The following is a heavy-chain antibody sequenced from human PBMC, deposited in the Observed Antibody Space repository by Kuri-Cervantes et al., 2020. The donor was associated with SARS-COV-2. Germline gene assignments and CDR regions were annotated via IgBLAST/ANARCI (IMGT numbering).Heavy chain of an antibody. CDR2: INPSGGST. V-gene: IGHV1-46*01. D-gene: IGHD3-3*01. CDR3: PRVHYDFLSGYYRSPDYWYFDL. Sequence: ASVKVSCKASGYTFTSYYMHWVRQPPGQGLAWMGIINPSGGSTSYAQKFQGRVTITRDTSASTAYMELSSLRSEDTAVYYCPRVHYDFLSGYYRSPDYWYFDLWGHGTLVTVSS. CDR1: GYTFTSYY. J-gene: IGHJ2*01.